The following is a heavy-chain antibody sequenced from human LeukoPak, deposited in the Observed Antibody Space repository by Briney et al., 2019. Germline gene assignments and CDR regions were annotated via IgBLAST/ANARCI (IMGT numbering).Heavy chain of an antibody. CDR3: ARLSIAVAGFDAFDI. Sequence: GRSLRLSCAASGFTFSSYGMHWVRQAPGKGLKWVAVISYDGSNKYYADSVKGRFTISRDNSKNTLYLQMNSLRAEDTAVYYCARLSIAVAGFDAFDIWGQGTMVTVSS. CDR2: ISYDGSNK. V-gene: IGHV3-30*03. J-gene: IGHJ3*02. CDR1: GFTFSSYG. D-gene: IGHD6-19*01.